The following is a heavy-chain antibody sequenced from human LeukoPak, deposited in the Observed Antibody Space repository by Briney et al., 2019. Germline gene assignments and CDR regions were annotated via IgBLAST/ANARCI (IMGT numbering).Heavy chain of an antibody. CDR2: ISSNGGST. CDR3: LSGSAVAAMGFDY. D-gene: IGHD6-19*01. V-gene: IGHV3-64D*06. CDR1: GFTFSSYA. J-gene: IGHJ4*02. Sequence: GGSLRLSCAASGFTFSSYAMHWVRQAPGKGLEYVSAISSNGGSTYYADSVKGRFTISRDNSKNTLYLQMSSLRAEDTAVYYCLSGSAVAAMGFDYWGQGTLVTVSS.